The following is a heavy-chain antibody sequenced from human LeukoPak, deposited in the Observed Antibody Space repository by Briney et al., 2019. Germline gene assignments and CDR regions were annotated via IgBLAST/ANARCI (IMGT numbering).Heavy chain of an antibody. Sequence: PGGSLRLSCAASGFIVTSNYMSWVRQAPGRGLEWVSVIYSGGTTYYADFVKGRFTISRDNSKNTLYLQMNSLRVEDTAVYYCAREIVGYYDTSGYHDGPAGLDYWGQGTLVTVSS. D-gene: IGHD3-22*01. J-gene: IGHJ4*02. CDR2: IYSGGTT. CDR1: GFIVTSNY. CDR3: AREIVGYYDTSGYHDGPAGLDY. V-gene: IGHV3-53*01.